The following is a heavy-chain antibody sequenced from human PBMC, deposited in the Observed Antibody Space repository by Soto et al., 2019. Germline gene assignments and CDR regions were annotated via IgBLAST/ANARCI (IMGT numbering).Heavy chain of an antibody. D-gene: IGHD1-7*01. J-gene: IGHJ3*02. Sequence: SVQVSCQASGGTFSSYAISWVRQAPGQGLEWMGGIIPIFGTANYAQKFQGRVTITADESTSTAYMELSSLRSEDTAVYYCASYNWNYLDAFDIWGQGTMVTVSS. CDR2: IIPIFGTA. V-gene: IGHV1-69*13. CDR1: GGTFSSYA. CDR3: ASYNWNYLDAFDI.